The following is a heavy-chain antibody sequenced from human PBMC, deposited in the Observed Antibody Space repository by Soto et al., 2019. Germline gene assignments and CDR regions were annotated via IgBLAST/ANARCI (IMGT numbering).Heavy chain of an antibody. V-gene: IGHV1-18*01. D-gene: IGHD3-16*01. CDR2: INTYNGNT. J-gene: IGHJ6*02. CDR3: AMVDVYVTPSPQDV. CDR1: GYTFTRYG. Sequence: QVQLVQSGAEVKNPGASVKVSCKASGYTFTRYGIGWARQAPGQGLEWMGWINTYNGNTNYAQNVQGRVTLTKDTSTSTAYMELRSLRSNDTAIYYCAMVDVYVTPSPQDVWGQGPTVIVSS.